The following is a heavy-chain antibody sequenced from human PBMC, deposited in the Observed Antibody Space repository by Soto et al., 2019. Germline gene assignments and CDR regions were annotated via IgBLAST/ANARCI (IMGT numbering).Heavy chain of an antibody. D-gene: IGHD2-2*02. V-gene: IGHV1-69*13. CDR2: IIPIFGTA. CDR1: GGTFSSYA. CDR3: ARGGCSSTSCYRFDP. J-gene: IGHJ5*02. Sequence: ASVKVSCKASGGTFSSYAISWVRQAPGQGLEWMGGIIPIFGTANYAQKFQGRVTITADESTSTAYMELSSLRSEDTAVYYCARGGCSSTSCYRFDPWGQGTLVTVSS.